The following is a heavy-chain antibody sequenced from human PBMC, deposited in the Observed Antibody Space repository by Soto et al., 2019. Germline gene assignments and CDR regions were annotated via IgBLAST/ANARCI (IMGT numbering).Heavy chain of an antibody. J-gene: IGHJ4*02. Sequence: EVQLVESGGGLVQPGGSLRLSCAASGFTFNNYWMTWVRQAPGQGLEWVANIMKDGSLTEYVDLVKGRFTISRDNVKNSLDLQMDRLRIEDTDIYYCVRNHGSYRLDSWGQGSLVIVSS. V-gene: IGHV3-7*04. CDR2: IMKDGSLT. CDR1: GFTFNNYW. CDR3: VRNHGSYRLDS. D-gene: IGHD6-19*01.